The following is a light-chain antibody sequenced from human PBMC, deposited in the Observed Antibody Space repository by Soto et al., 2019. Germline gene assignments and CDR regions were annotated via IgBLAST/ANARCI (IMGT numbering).Light chain of an antibody. J-gene: IGKJ2*01. Sequence: DIQMTQSPSSLSASVGDTITITCRATQTISNFLHWYQQKPGKPPSLLVYAASSLQSGVPSRFSGSGSGTDFSLTITSLQPEDFATYYCQQSYSAPYTFGQGTKLDIK. CDR2: AAS. CDR3: QQSYSAPYT. CDR1: QTISNF. V-gene: IGKV1-39*01.